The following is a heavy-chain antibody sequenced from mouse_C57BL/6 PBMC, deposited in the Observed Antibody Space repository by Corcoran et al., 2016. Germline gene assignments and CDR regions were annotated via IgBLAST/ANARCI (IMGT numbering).Heavy chain of an antibody. J-gene: IGHJ2*01. CDR1: GYTFTDYY. Sequence: QVQLQQSGPELVKPGASVKISCKASGYTFTDYYINWVMQRPGQGLEWIGWIFPGGGSTYYNEKFKGKATITVDKSSSTAYMLLSSLTSEDSAVYFCARCCDHPGYFDYWGQGTTLTVSS. V-gene: IGHV1-75*01. CDR2: IFPGGGST. CDR3: ARCCDHPGYFDY.